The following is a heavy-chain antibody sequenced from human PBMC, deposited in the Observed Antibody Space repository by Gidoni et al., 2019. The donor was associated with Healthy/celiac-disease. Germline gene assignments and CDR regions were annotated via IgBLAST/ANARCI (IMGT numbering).Heavy chain of an antibody. J-gene: IGHJ4*02. CDR3: ARDSRYYDSSGYSYFDY. CDR2: ISSSGSTI. CDR1: GFTFGSYE. Sequence: EVQLVESGGGLVQPGGSLSLSCAASGFTFGSYEMNWVRQAPGKGLEWVSYISSSGSTIYYADSVKGRFTISRDNAKNSLYLQMNSLRAEDTAVYYCARDSRYYDSSGYSYFDYWGQGTLVTVSS. V-gene: IGHV3-48*03. D-gene: IGHD3-22*01.